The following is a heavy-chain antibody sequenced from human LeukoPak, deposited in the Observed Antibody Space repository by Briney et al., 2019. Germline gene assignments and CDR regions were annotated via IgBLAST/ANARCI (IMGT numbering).Heavy chain of an antibody. CDR1: GFTFSSYA. J-gene: IGHJ6*02. V-gene: IGHV3-30-3*01. Sequence: GGSLRLSCAASGFTFSSYAMHWVRQAPGKGLEWVAVLSYDGSNKYYADSVKGRFTISRDNSKNTMYLQMNSLRAEDTAVYYCTTDLGDVWGQGTTVTVSS. CDR2: LSYDGSNK. CDR3: TTDLGDV.